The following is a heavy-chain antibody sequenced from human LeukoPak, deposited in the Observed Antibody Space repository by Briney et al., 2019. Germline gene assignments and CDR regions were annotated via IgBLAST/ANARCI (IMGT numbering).Heavy chain of an antibody. D-gene: IGHD2-21*01. CDR2: IYPGDSDT. V-gene: IGHV5-51*01. J-gene: IGHJ5*02. CDR3: ARRGRGLPRHNWFDP. CDR1: GYSFTSYW. Sequence: GESLKISCKGSGYSFTSYWIGWVRQMPGKGLEWMGIIYPGDSDTRYSPYFQGQVTISADKSISTAYLQWSSLKASDTAMYYCARRGRGLPRHNWFDPWGQGTLVTVSS.